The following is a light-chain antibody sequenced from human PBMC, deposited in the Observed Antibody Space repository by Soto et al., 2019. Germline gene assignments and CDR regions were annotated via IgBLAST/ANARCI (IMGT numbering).Light chain of an antibody. Sequence: DIQMTQSPSSVSASVGDRVTITGRASQDISSWLAWYQQKPGKAPKLLIYATSSLQSGVPSRFSGSGSGTDFPLTISSLQPEDFATYYCQQANSFPITFRQGTRLEIK. CDR1: QDISSW. V-gene: IGKV1-12*01. J-gene: IGKJ5*01. CDR3: QQANSFPIT. CDR2: ATS.